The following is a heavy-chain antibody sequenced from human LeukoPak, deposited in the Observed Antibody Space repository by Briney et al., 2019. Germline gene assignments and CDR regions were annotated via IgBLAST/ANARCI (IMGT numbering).Heavy chain of an antibody. J-gene: IGHJ5*02. CDR1: GYTFISYA. CDR3: ARGPYSNYWFDP. Sequence: ASVKVSCKTSGYTFISYAMHWVRLAPGQRLEWMGWINAGNGNTKYSQKFQDRVTITRDASASTAYMELSSLRSEDTAVYFCARGPYSNYWFDPWGQGTLVTVSS. D-gene: IGHD4-11*01. V-gene: IGHV1-3*01. CDR2: INAGNGNT.